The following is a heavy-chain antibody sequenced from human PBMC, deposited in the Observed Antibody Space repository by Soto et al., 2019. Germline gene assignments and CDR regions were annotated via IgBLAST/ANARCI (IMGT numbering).Heavy chain of an antibody. V-gene: IGHV3-13*01. CDR2: IGTAGDT. D-gene: IGHD4-17*01. CDR1: GFSFSRYD. J-gene: IGHJ4*02. Sequence: EVQLVESGGGLVQPGGSLRLSCGASGFSFSRYDMHWVRQASGKGLEWVSAIGTAGDTYYAGSVKGRFTISRENAKNSLYLQMNSLRAGDTAVYYWARETTDQGGIDYWGQGTRVTVSS. CDR3: ARETTDQGGIDY.